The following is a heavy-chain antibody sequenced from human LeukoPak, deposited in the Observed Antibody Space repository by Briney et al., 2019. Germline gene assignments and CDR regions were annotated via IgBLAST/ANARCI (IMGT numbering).Heavy chain of an antibody. D-gene: IGHD6-19*01. CDR3: AKLGGIELTGTYYFHY. J-gene: IGHJ4*02. CDR1: GYSFTNYW. Sequence: NHGESLKISCKGSGYSFTNYWIAWVRQMPGKGLDWMGIIYPGDSDTKYSPSFQGQVTISADKSINTAYLQWSSLKASDTAMYYCAKLGGIELTGTYYFHYWGQGTLVTVSS. CDR2: IYPGDSDT. V-gene: IGHV5-51*01.